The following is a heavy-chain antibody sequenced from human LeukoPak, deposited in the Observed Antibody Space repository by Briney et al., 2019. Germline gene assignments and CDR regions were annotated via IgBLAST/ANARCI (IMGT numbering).Heavy chain of an antibody. CDR3: ARPSAAASDP. Sequence: SETLSLTCTVSGGSINSHYWSWIRQPPGKGLEWIGYIDTSDSSHYNPSLKSRVTISADMSKNQFSLNLYPVTAADTAVYYCARPSAAASDPWGQGTLVTVSS. D-gene: IGHD6-13*01. J-gene: IGHJ5*02. CDR2: IDTSDSS. CDR1: GGSINSHY. V-gene: IGHV4-4*09.